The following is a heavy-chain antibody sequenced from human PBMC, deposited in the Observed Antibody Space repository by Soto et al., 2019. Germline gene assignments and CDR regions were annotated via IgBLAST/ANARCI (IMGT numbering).Heavy chain of an antibody. D-gene: IGHD2-15*01. Sequence: QVQLVQSGAEVKKPGSSVKVSCKASGGTFSSYAISWVRQAPGQGLEWMGGIIPIFGTANYAQKFQGRATITADESTSTAYMELSSLRSEDTAVYYCAREYCSGGSCQPNWFDPWGQGTLVTVSS. V-gene: IGHV1-69*01. CDR2: IIPIFGTA. CDR3: AREYCSGGSCQPNWFDP. CDR1: GGTFSSYA. J-gene: IGHJ5*02.